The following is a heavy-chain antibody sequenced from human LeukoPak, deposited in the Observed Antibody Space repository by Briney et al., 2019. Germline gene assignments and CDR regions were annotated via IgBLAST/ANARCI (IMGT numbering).Heavy chain of an antibody. CDR3: ARVVVRGVMSY. Sequence: SETLSLTCAVYGGSFSGYYWNWIRQPPGKGLEWIGEINHSGSTNYIPSLKSRVTISVDTSKNQFSLKLSSVTAADTAVYYCARVVVRGVMSYWGQGTLVTVSS. D-gene: IGHD3-10*01. CDR1: GGSFSGYY. V-gene: IGHV4-34*01. CDR2: INHSGST. J-gene: IGHJ4*02.